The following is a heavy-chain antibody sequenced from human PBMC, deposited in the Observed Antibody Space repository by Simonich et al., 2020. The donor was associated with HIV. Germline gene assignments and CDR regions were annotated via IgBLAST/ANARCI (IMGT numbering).Heavy chain of an antibody. Sequence: VQLQQWGAGLLKPSETLSLTCAVYGGSFSGYYWSWIRQPPGKGLEWIGEINHSGSTNSNPSLKSRVTISGDTSKNQFSRKLSSVTAADTAVYYCARGGDGYKGSSFDFWGQGTLVTVSS. D-gene: IGHD5-12*01. J-gene: IGHJ4*02. V-gene: IGHV4-34*01. CDR1: GGSFSGYY. CDR3: ARGGDGYKGSSFDF. CDR2: INHSGST.